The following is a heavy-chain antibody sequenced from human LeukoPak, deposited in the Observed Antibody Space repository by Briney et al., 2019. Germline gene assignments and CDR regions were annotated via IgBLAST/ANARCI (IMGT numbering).Heavy chain of an antibody. Sequence: PGGSLRLSCAASGFTFSNYAMSWVRQAPGKGLEWVSGISGSGGSTYFADSVKGRFTISRDNSKNTLYLQMNSLRAEDTAVYYCAKDPASGVRGWFDPWGQGTLVTVSS. V-gene: IGHV3-23*01. CDR1: GFTFSNYA. CDR2: ISGSGGST. D-gene: IGHD3-10*01. CDR3: AKDPASGVRGWFDP. J-gene: IGHJ5*02.